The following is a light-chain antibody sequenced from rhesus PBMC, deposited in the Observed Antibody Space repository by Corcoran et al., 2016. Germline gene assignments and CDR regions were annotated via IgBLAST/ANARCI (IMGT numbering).Light chain of an antibody. Sequence: EIVMTQSPATLSLSPGETATLSYRASQSVGSYLAWSQQNPGQAPTLLVHSAYFRATGIPDRFRGSGSRTDFNLTISCLEPEDVGVYHCQQYNDLLRTFGQGTKVEIK. CDR2: SAY. CDR3: QQYNDLLRT. V-gene: IGKV3-40*03. J-gene: IGKJ1*01. CDR1: QSVGSY.